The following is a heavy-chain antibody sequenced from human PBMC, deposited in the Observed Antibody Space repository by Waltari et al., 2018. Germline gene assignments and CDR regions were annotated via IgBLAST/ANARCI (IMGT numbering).Heavy chain of an antibody. J-gene: IGHJ3*02. Sequence: QVQLVQSGAEVKKPGASVKVSCKVSGYTLTELSMHWVRQAPGKGLEWMGGFDPEDGETSYAQKFQGRVTMTEDTSTDTAYMELSSLRSEDTAVYYCATPWGRDGYNYQAFDIWGQGTMVTVSS. CDR3: ATPWGRDGYNYQAFDI. CDR1: GYTLTELS. CDR2: FDPEDGET. D-gene: IGHD5-12*01. V-gene: IGHV1-24*01.